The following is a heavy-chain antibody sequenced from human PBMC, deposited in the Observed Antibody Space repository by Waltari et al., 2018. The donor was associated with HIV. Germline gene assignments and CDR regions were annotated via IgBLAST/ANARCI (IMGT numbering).Heavy chain of an antibody. CDR1: GFIFSRNG. CDR3: AKDQDGGDRAFDY. Sequence: QVHLVESGGGVVRPGRSLRLSCAASGFIFSRNGMHWVGQAPGKWLEWVAVILHDVNNKYYAESVKGRFSISRDNSKNTVYLEMNSLRDEDTAIYYCAKDQDGGDRAFDYWGQGTLVTVSS. V-gene: IGHV3-30*18. D-gene: IGHD2-21*02. J-gene: IGHJ4*02. CDR2: ILHDVNNK.